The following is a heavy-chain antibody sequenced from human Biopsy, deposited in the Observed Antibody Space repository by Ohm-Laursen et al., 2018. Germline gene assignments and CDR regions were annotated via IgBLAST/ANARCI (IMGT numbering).Heavy chain of an antibody. CDR3: ATKLTGYFHH. Sequence: SVKVSCKASGGGFKSYALSWVRQAPGQGLEWLGGNIPILGTGNYAQKFQDRVTVAADTSTSTVTMELRSLRSDDTAVYYCATKLTGYFHHWGQGTLVIVSS. J-gene: IGHJ1*01. CDR2: NIPILGTG. CDR1: GGGFKSYA. V-gene: IGHV1-69*06. D-gene: IGHD3-9*01.